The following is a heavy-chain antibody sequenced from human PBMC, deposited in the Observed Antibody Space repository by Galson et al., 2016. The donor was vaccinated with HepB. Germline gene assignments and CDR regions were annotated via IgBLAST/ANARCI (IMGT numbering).Heavy chain of an antibody. CDR2: IWHDGSNQ. CDR1: GFTVSGNS. J-gene: IGHJ6*02. D-gene: IGHD2-2*01. Sequence: SLRLSCAASGFTVSGNSMNWVRQAPGKGLEWVALIWHDGSNQYYADSVKGRFTISRDNSKNTLYLQMNSLKTEDTAVYYCTTCISCYGTYYSYGMDVWGLGTTVIVSS. V-gene: IGHV3-33*08. CDR3: TTCISCYGTYYSYGMDV.